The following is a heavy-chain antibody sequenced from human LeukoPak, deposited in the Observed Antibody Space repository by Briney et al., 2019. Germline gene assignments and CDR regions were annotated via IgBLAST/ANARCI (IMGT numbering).Heavy chain of an antibody. Sequence: SETLSLTCTVSGYSISTDYYWGWIRQSPGKGLEWIGSVSHSGTTYYNPSLKSRVTISVDTSKNQFSLKLSSVTAADTAVYYCARGWYSSGWFDYWGQGTLVTVSS. V-gene: IGHV4-38-2*02. CDR3: ARGWYSSGWFDY. J-gene: IGHJ4*02. CDR2: VSHSGTT. CDR1: GYSISTDYY. D-gene: IGHD6-19*01.